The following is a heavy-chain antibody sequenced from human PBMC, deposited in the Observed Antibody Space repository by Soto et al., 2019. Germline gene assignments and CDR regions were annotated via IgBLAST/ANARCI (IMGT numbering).Heavy chain of an antibody. Sequence: QVQLQQWGAGLLKPSETLSLTCAVYGGSFSGYYWSWIRQPPGKGLEWIGEINHSGSTNYNPSLKRRVTISVDTSKNQFSLKLSSATAADTAVYYCARVSLPTGTTEMNYYYGMDVWGQGTTVTVSS. V-gene: IGHV4-34*01. D-gene: IGHD1-7*01. CDR3: ARVSLPTGTTEMNYYYGMDV. CDR2: INHSGST. CDR1: GGSFSGYY. J-gene: IGHJ6*02.